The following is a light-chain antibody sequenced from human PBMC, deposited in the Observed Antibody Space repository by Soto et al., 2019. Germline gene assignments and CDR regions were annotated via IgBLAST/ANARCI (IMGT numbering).Light chain of an antibody. V-gene: IGLV2-14*03. CDR2: DVS. J-gene: IGLJ1*01. Sequence: QSVLTQPASVSGSPGQSITISCPVTSNDVDGYNYVSRYQHHPGKAPKLLIYDVSNRPSGVSNRFSGSKSDNTASLTISGLQPEDEADYYCSSYTTSNTRQIVFGTGTKVTVL. CDR1: SNDVDGYNY. CDR3: SSYTTSNTRQIV.